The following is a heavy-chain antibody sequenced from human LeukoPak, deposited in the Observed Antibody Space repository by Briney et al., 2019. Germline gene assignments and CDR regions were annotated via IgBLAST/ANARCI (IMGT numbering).Heavy chain of an antibody. J-gene: IGHJ6*02. V-gene: IGHV3-43*02. CDR1: GFAFPAFD. D-gene: IGHD1-26*01. CDR3: ATWGFYHGLDV. CDR2: INRDGTKT. Sequence: GGSLRLSCAASGFAFPAFDMHGVRQAPGKGLEWVSLINRDGTKTYYADSVRGRFTISRDNSKDSLYLQMNSLRTEDTALYYCATWGFYHGLDVWGQGTTVTVSS.